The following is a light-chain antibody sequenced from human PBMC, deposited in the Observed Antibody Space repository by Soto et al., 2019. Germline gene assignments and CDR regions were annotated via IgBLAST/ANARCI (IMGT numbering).Light chain of an antibody. V-gene: IGKV3-15*01. J-gene: IGKJ4*01. CDR2: GAS. CDR3: QQYNNWPLT. Sequence: EIVMTQSPATLSVSPGERATLSCRASQSVSGNLAWYQQKPGQAPRLLIFGASTRATGIPVRFSGSGSGTEFTLTISSLQSEDFAVYYCQQYNNWPLTFGGGTKVDIK. CDR1: QSVSGN.